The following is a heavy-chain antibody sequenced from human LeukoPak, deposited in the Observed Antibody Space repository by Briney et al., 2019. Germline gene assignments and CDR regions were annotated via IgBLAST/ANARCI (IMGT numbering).Heavy chain of an antibody. Sequence: PGGSLRLSCAASGFTFSTYSMHWVRQAPGKGLEWLSYISSRRNTIYYAESVKRRFTISRDNAKNSLYLQMNSLRDEDTAVYYCARGLPMPNHFDYWGQGTLVTVSS. CDR2: ISSRRNTI. V-gene: IGHV3-48*02. D-gene: IGHD2-2*01. CDR1: GFTFSTYS. J-gene: IGHJ4*02. CDR3: ARGLPMPNHFDY.